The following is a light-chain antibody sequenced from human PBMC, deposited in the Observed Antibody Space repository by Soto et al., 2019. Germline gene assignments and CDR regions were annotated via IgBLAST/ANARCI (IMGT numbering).Light chain of an antibody. CDR1: QSLLHSNGYNY. CDR3: MQALQTPYV. V-gene: IGKV2-28*01. CDR2: WGS. Sequence: DIVVTQSPLSLSVTPGEPASISCRSSQSLLHSNGYNYLDWYLQKPGQPPQLLICWGSSRASGVPDRFSGSGSGTDFTLRISRVEAEDVGVYYCMQALQTPYVFGQGTKLEIK. J-gene: IGKJ2*01.